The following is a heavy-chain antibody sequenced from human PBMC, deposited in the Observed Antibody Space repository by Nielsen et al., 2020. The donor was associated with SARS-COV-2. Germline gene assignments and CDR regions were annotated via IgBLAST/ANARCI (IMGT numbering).Heavy chain of an antibody. CDR2: IYYSGST. CDR1: GGSISSGDYY. V-gene: IGHV4-30-4*01. CDR3: ARGIYCSSTSCYRVWPKNWFDP. J-gene: IGHJ5*02. D-gene: IGHD2-2*02. Sequence: SETLSLTCTVSGGSISSGDYYWSWIRQPPGKGLEWIGYIYYSGSTYYNPSLKSRVTISVDTSKNQFSLKLSSVTAADTAVYYCARGIYCSSTSCYRVWPKNWFDPWGQGTLVTVSS.